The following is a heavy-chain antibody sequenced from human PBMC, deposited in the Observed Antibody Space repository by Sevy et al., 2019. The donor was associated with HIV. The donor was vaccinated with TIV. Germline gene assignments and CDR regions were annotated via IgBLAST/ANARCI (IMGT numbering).Heavy chain of an antibody. CDR2: IYPGDSDT. J-gene: IGHJ4*02. CDR3: ARLAGYDSSGYYYPFDY. Sequence: GESLKISCKGSGYSFTSYWIGWVRQMPGKGLEWMGIIYPGDSDTRYSPSFQGQVTISADKSISTAYLQWCSLKASDTAMYYCARLAGYDSSGYYYPFDYWGQGTLVTVSS. D-gene: IGHD3-22*01. V-gene: IGHV5-51*01. CDR1: GYSFTSYW.